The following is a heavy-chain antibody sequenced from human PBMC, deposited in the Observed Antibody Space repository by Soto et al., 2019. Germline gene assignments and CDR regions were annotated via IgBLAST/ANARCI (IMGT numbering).Heavy chain of an antibody. CDR1: GFTFAGYA. Sequence: GGSLRLSCATSGFTFAGYAMNWVRQAPGKGLEWVSAISGSGGSTYYADSVKGRFTISRDNSKNTLYLQMNSLRAEDTAVYYCAKDGRWEGYDFWSGYYVDYWGQGTLVTVSS. CDR2: ISGSGGST. D-gene: IGHD3-3*01. CDR3: AKDGRWEGYDFWSGYYVDY. J-gene: IGHJ4*02. V-gene: IGHV3-23*01.